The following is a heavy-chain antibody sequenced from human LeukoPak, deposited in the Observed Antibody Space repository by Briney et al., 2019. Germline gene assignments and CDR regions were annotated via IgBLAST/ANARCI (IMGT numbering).Heavy chain of an antibody. CDR3: ARASGDFWSGYDAFDI. CDR1: GFTVSSNY. Sequence: GGSLRLSCAASGFTVSSNYMSWVRQAPGKGLEWVSVIYSGGSTYYADSVKGRFTISRDNSKNTLYLQINSLRAEDTAVYYCARASGDFWSGYDAFDIWGQGTMVTVSS. J-gene: IGHJ3*02. V-gene: IGHV3-66*01. D-gene: IGHD3-3*01. CDR2: IYSGGST.